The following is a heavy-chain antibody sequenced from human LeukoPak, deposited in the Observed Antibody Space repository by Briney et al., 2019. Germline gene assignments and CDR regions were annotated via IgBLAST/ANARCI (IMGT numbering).Heavy chain of an antibody. V-gene: IGHV4-39*07. D-gene: IGHD1-26*01. J-gene: IGHJ4*02. CDR3: ARDLVGAGDYYFDY. CDR2: IYYSGST. Sequence: SETLSLTCTVSGGSISSSSYYWGWIRQPPGKGLEWIGSIYYSGSTYYNPSLKSRVTISVDTSKNQFSLKLSSVTAADTAAYYCARDLVGAGDYYFDYWGQGTLVTVSS. CDR1: GGSISSSSYY.